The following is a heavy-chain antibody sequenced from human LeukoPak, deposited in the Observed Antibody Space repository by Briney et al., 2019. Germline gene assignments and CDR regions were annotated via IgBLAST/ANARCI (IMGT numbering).Heavy chain of an antibody. CDR2: IYTSGST. CDR1: GGSISSGSYY. J-gene: IGHJ2*01. D-gene: IGHD6-13*01. V-gene: IGHV4-61*02. CDR3: ARGTYSSSWYLDWYFDL. Sequence: SQTLSLTCTVSGGSISSGSYYWSWIRQPAGKGLEWIGRIYTSGSTNYNPSLKSRVTISVDTSKNQFSLKLSSVTAADTAVYYCARGTYSSSWYLDWYFDLWGRGTLVTVSS.